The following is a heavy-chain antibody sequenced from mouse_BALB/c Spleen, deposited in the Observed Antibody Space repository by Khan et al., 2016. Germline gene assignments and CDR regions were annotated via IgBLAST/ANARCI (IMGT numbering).Heavy chain of an antibody. CDR2: IDSGGRT. J-gene: IGHJ1*01. CDR1: GFTFSNYA. V-gene: IGHV5-6-5*01. D-gene: IGHD1-1*01. CDR3: ARVITTGEIYWYFDV. Sequence: EVELVESGGGLVKPGGSLKLSCAASGFTFSNYAMSWVHQTPEKRLEWVAFIDSGGRTYYPDSVQGRFTISRDNARNILYLQMNSLRSEDTAMYYCARVITTGEIYWYFDVWGAGTTVTVSS.